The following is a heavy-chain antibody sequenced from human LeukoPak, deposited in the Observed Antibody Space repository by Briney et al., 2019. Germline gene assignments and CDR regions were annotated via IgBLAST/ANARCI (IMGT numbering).Heavy chain of an antibody. CDR1: GYSISSGYY. V-gene: IGHV4-38-2*02. Sequence: SETLSLTCTVSGYSISSGYYWGWIRQPPGKGLEWIGSIYHSGSTYYNPSLKSRVTISVDTSKNQFSLKLSSVTAADTAVYYCARGQAVAGKDYWGQGTLVTVSS. J-gene: IGHJ4*02. CDR2: IYHSGST. CDR3: ARGQAVAGKDY. D-gene: IGHD6-19*01.